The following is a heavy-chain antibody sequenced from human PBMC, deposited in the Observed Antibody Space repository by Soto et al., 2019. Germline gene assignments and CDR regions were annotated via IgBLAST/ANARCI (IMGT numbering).Heavy chain of an antibody. CDR2: IDPVDSYT. CDR3: ARIESIARNWFDP. V-gene: IGHV5-10-1*01. Sequence: GESLKISCNGSGYSFTNYWISWVRRMPGKGLEWMANIDPVDSYTIYSPSFQGHVTFSVDTSISTAYLQWSGLKASDTAMYYCARIESIARNWFDPWGQGTLVTVSS. J-gene: IGHJ5*02. CDR1: GYSFTNYW. D-gene: IGHD6-13*01.